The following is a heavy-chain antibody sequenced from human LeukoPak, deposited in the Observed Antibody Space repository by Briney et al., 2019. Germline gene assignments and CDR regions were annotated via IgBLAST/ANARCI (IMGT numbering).Heavy chain of an antibody. Sequence: GESLKISCKGSGYSFTSYWIGWVRQMPGKGLEWMGIIYPGDSDTRYSSSFQGQVTISADKSISTAYLQWSSLKASDTAMYYCARRVTMVRGVYYFDYWGQGTLVTVSS. J-gene: IGHJ4*02. CDR3: ARRVTMVRGVYYFDY. CDR2: IYPGDSDT. V-gene: IGHV5-51*01. CDR1: GYSFTSYW. D-gene: IGHD3-10*01.